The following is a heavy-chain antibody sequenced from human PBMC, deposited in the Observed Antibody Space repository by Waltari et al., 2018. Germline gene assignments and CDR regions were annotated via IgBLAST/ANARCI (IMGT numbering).Heavy chain of an antibody. D-gene: IGHD1-26*01. J-gene: IGHJ4*02. CDR1: GFTFSSYA. CDR2: ISGSGGST. V-gene: IGHV3-23*04. Sequence: EVQLVESGGGLVQPGGSLRLSCAASGFTFSSYAMSWVRQAPGKGLGWVSAISGSGGSTYYADSVKGRFTISRDNSKSTLYLQMNSLRAEDTAVYYCAKFVALQGGYFDYWGQGTLVTVSS. CDR3: AKFVALQGGYFDY.